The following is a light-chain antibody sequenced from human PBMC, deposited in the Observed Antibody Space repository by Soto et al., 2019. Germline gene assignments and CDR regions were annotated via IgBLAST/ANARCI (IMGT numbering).Light chain of an antibody. Sequence: DIQMTQSPSTLSASAGDTVTITCRASESIDNWLAWYQQKPGKAPKLLLFAASTLVGGVPSRFSGRGFGTDYTLTITNLQPEDFATYFCQQSYDSPPTFGPGTKVDIK. CDR3: QQSYDSPPT. CDR1: ESIDNW. V-gene: IGKV1-39*01. J-gene: IGKJ3*01. CDR2: AAS.